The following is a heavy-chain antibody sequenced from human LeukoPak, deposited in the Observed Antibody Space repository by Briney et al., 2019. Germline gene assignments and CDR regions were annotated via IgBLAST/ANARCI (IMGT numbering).Heavy chain of an antibody. CDR3: ARDRRPYYYGSGSYYNRLDAFDI. CDR1: GGSIGSYY. Sequence: SETLSLTCTVSGGSIGSYYWSWIRQPPGKGLEWIGYIYYSGSTNYNPSLKSRVTISVDTSKNQFSLKLSSVTAADTAVYYCARDRRPYYYGSGSYYNRLDAFDIWGQGTMVTVSS. V-gene: IGHV4-59*01. CDR2: IYYSGST. J-gene: IGHJ3*02. D-gene: IGHD3-10*01.